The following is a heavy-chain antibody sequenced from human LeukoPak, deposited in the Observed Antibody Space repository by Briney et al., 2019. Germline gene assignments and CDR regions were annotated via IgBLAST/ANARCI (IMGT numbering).Heavy chain of an antibody. CDR3: ARRTVVGWFDP. J-gene: IGHJ5*02. CDR1: GGSISSYY. Sequence: SETLSLTCTVSGGSISSYYWSWIRQPPGKGLEWIGHIYYSGSTNYNPSLKSRVTISVDTSKNQFSLKLSSVTAADTAVYYCARRTVVGWFDPWGQGTLVTVSS. CDR2: IYYSGST. V-gene: IGHV4-59*08. D-gene: IGHD2-2*01.